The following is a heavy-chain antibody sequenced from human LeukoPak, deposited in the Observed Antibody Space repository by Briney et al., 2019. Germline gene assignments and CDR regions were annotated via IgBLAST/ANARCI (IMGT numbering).Heavy chain of an antibody. J-gene: IGHJ4*02. D-gene: IGHD5-18*01. V-gene: IGHV1-69*13. CDR3: ARGDTRGYSSGSLTAYDY. CDR2: IIPIFGTA. Sequence: ASVKVSCKASGGTFSSYAISWVRQAPGQGLEWMGGIIPIFGTANYAQKFQGRVTITSGESTSTAYMELSSLRSEDTAVYYCARGDTRGYSSGSLTAYDYWGQGTLVTVSS. CDR1: GGTFSSYA.